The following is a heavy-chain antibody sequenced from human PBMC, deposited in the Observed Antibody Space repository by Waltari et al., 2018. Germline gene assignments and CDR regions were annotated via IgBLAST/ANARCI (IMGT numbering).Heavy chain of an antibody. CDR2: TYNSGTT. Sequence: QVQLQESGPGLVKHSQTLSLTCAVSGESITSADYYWSCIRQAPGKGLEWIGHTYNSGTTYYNPSLKSRVSISVDTSQNHFSLQLTSVTAADTAVYYCARSTGYPYWNFDLWSRGTLVTVSS. J-gene: IGHJ2*01. D-gene: IGHD3-22*01. V-gene: IGHV4-30-4*08. CDR3: ARSTGYPYWNFDL. CDR1: GESITSADYY.